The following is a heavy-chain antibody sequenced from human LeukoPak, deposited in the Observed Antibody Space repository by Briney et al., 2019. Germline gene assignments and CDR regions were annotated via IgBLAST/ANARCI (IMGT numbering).Heavy chain of an antibody. D-gene: IGHD3-22*01. Sequence: GGSLRLSCAASGFTFSSYWMGWVRQAPGKGLEWVANIKQDGSEKYYVDSVKGRFTISRDNAKNSLYLQMNSLRAEDTAVYYCAREYYDSSGRYYFDYWGQGTLVTVSS. CDR1: GFTFSSYW. V-gene: IGHV3-7*01. CDR3: AREYYDSSGRYYFDY. J-gene: IGHJ4*02. CDR2: IKQDGSEK.